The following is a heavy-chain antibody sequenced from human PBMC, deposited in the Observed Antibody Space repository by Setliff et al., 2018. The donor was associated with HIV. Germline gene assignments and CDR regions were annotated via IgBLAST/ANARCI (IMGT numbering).Heavy chain of an antibody. D-gene: IGHD6-13*01. Sequence: GGSLRLSCAASGFAFSTYNMNWVRQAPGKGLEWVSSISSSSSYMYYADSLKGRFTISLDSAKNSLYLQMNSLRAEDTAVYYCARDRGSTSWRGGGFYYYGMDVWGQGTTVTSP. CDR2: ISSSSSYM. V-gene: IGHV3-21*01. CDR1: GFAFSTYN. J-gene: IGHJ6*02. CDR3: ARDRGSTSWRGGGFYYYGMDV.